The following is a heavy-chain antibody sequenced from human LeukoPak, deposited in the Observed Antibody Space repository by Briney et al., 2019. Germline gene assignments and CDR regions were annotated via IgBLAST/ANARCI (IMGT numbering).Heavy chain of an antibody. CDR3: ARGELYYYGSGSYNTDYYYYMDV. Sequence: GASVKVSCKASGYTFTSYYMHWVRQAPGQGLEWMGIINPSGGSTSYAQKFQGRVTMTRDTSTSTVYMELSSLRSEDTAVYYCARGELYYYGSGSYNTDYYYYMDVWGKGTTVTVSS. CDR2: INPSGGST. CDR1: GYTFTSYY. J-gene: IGHJ6*03. D-gene: IGHD3-10*01. V-gene: IGHV1-46*01.